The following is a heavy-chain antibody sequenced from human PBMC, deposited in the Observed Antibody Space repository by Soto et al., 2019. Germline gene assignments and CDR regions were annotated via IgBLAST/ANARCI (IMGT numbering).Heavy chain of an antibody. V-gene: IGHV4-4*07. CDR2: IYPSGTT. CDR3: ARDTFWSASFTLDY. D-gene: IGHD3-3*01. Sequence: TLSLTCTVSGGSISSYYWSWIRQPAGKGLEWIGRIYPSGTTNYNPSLKSRVTMSADTSKNHFSLKLSSVTAADTAVYYCARDTFWSASFTLDYWGQGAPGHRLL. CDR1: GGSISSYY. J-gene: IGHJ4*02.